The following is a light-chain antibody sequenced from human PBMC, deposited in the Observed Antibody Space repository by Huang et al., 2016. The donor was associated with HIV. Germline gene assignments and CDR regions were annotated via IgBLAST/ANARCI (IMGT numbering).Light chain of an antibody. CDR3: LQHSSYPWT. V-gene: IGKV1-17*03. CDR2: AAS. Sequence: DIQMSKSPSAISASVGDRVTITCRASQDINNYLAWFQQKPGQVPKRLIYAASSLQSGVPSRFSGSGSGTEFTLTIRSLQPEDFATYYCLQHSSYPWTFGQGTKVEVK. J-gene: IGKJ1*01. CDR1: QDINNY.